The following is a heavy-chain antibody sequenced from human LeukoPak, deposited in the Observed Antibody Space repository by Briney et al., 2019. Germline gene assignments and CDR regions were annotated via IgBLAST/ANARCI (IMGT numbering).Heavy chain of an antibody. V-gene: IGHV4-39*07. D-gene: IGHD2-2*03. J-gene: IGHJ5*02. CDR2: IYHSGST. CDR3: ARAPGYCRATSCYFRFDP. Sequence: PSETLSLTCNVSGASISSTYYYWAWLRQPPGKGLEWIGNIYHSGSTYYNPSLRSRVTISIDTSRRQFSLRLNSVTAADAAHYFCARAPGYCRATSCYFRFDPWGPGTLVTVSS. CDR1: GASISSTYYY.